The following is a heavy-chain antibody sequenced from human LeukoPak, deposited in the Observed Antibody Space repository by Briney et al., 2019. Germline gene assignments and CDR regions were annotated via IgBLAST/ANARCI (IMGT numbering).Heavy chain of an antibody. V-gene: IGHV1-46*03. Sequence: GASVTVSCKASGYTFTSYYVHWGRQAPGQGLEWMGIINPSGGSTSYAQKFQGRATMTRDTSTSTVYMELSSLRSEDTAVYYCVIKEDTAYDILTGYFDYWGQGTLVTVSS. CDR2: INPSGGST. CDR3: VIKEDTAYDILTGYFDY. J-gene: IGHJ4*02. D-gene: IGHD3-9*01. CDR1: GYTFTSYY.